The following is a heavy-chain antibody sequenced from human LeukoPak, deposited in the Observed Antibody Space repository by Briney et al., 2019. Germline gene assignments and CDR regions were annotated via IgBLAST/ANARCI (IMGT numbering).Heavy chain of an antibody. V-gene: IGHV1-8*01. D-gene: IGHD3-3*01. J-gene: IGHJ6*03. CDR3: ARGSRNRITIFGVVMSNYYYYMDV. CDR1: GYTFTSYD. CDR2: MNPNSGNT. Sequence: GASVKVSCKASGYTFTSYDINWVRQATGQGLERMGWMNPNSGNTGYAQKFQGRVTMTRNTSISTAYMELSSLRSEDTAVYYCARGSRNRITIFGVVMSNYYYYMDVWGKGTTVTVSS.